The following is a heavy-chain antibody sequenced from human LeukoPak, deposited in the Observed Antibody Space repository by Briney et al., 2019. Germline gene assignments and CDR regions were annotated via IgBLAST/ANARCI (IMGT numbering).Heavy chain of an antibody. CDR1: GFTLSSYE. J-gene: IGHJ6*02. CDR3: AREDGDYYYYGMDV. Sequence: GGSLRLSCAASGFTLSSYEMNWVRQAPGKGLEWVSYISSSGSTIYYADSVKGRFTISRDNAKNSLYLQMNSLRAEDTAVYYCAREDGDYYYYGMDVWGQGTTVTVSS. V-gene: IGHV3-48*03. D-gene: IGHD4-17*01. CDR2: ISSSGSTI.